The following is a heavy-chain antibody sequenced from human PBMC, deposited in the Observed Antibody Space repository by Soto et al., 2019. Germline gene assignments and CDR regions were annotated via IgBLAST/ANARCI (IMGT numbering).Heavy chain of an antibody. J-gene: IGHJ6*02. D-gene: IGHD3-9*01. CDR1: GYTFTSYA. CDR2: INAGNGNT. CDR3: AREKNYDILTPPGKYYYYYGMDV. Sequence: QVQLVQSGAEVKKPGASVKVSCKASGYTFTSYAMHWVRQAPGQRLEWMGWINAGNGNTKYSQKFQGRVTITRYTSASTAYMELSSLRSEDTAVYYCAREKNYDILTPPGKYYYYYGMDVWGQGTTVTVSS. V-gene: IGHV1-3*01.